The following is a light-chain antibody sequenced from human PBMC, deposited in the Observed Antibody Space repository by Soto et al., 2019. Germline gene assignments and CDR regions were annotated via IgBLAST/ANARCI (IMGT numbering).Light chain of an antibody. CDR2: EVS. V-gene: IGLV2-14*01. CDR3: SSYSSNAVV. Sequence: QSAQTQPASVSGSPGQSITISCTGTSSDVGGYDYVSWYQQHPDKAPKLMIYEVSNRPSGVSNRFSGSKSGNTASLTISGLQAEDEAHYYCSSYSSNAVVFGGGTKLTVL. J-gene: IGLJ2*01. CDR1: SSDVGGYDY.